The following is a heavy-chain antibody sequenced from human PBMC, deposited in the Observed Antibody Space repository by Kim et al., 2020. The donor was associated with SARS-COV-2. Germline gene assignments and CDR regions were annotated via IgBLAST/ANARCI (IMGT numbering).Heavy chain of an antibody. Sequence: GGSLRLSCAASGFTFSSYGMHWVRQAPGKGLEWVAAISYDGSNKYYADSVKGRFTISRDNSKNTLYLQMNSLGAEDTAVYYCAKNIEGITMIVVVIPYYYYGMDVWGQGTTVTVSS. CDR1: GFTFSSYG. CDR3: AKNIEGITMIVVVIPYYYYGMDV. V-gene: IGHV3-30*18. J-gene: IGHJ6*02. CDR2: ISYDGSNK. D-gene: IGHD3-22*01.